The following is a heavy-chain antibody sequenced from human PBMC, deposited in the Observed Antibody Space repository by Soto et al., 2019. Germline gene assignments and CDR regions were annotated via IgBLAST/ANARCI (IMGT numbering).Heavy chain of an antibody. CDR3: ARTGESSVHDNWFDL. CDR2: ISSSSTII. D-gene: IGHD3-10*01. V-gene: IGHV3-48*02. J-gene: IGHJ5*02. CDR1: GFSFSSCD. Sequence: GGSLRLSCAASGFSFSSCDMNWVRQAPGKGPEWVSYISSSSTIIHYTDSVKGRFTISRDNAKNSLYLQMSSLRDEDTAVYYCARTGESSVHDNWFDLWGQGTLVTVSS.